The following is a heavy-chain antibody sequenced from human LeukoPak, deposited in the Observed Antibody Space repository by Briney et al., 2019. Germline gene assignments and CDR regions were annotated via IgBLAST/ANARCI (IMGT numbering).Heavy chain of an antibody. J-gene: IGHJ4*02. Sequence: ASVKVSCKASGYFFTGYYIYWVRQAPGQGLEWMGWINPKNGGTSYAQKFQGRVTMTRDTSISTAYMELSRLRSDDTAVYYCARGLAAAGRSGYWGQGTLVTVSS. CDR3: ARGLAAAGRSGY. V-gene: IGHV1-2*02. CDR2: INPKNGGT. D-gene: IGHD6-13*01. CDR1: GYFFTGYY.